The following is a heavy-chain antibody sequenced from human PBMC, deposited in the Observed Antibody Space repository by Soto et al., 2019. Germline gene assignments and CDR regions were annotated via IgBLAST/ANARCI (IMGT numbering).Heavy chain of an antibody. V-gene: IGHV3-74*01. CDR3: AKDRWYFDL. D-gene: IGHD1-20*01. CDR2: IDTSGSST. J-gene: IGHJ4*02. Sequence: PGGSLRLACESSVFIFTNFWMPWVRQVPGKGLVWVSRIDTSGSSTSYADSVKGRFTISRDNAKNTVSLQMNSLRAEDTGVYYCAKDRWYFDLWRQGSLVTVSS. CDR1: VFIFTNFW.